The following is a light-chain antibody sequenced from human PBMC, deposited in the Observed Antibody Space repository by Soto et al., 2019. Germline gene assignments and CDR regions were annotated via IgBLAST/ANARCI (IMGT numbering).Light chain of an antibody. CDR1: QSVSSY. J-gene: IGKJ5*01. V-gene: IGKV3-15*01. CDR3: QQHSNWPLT. Sequence: EIVMTQSPATLSVSPGERATLSCRASQSVSSYLVWYQQKPGQAPRLLIYSASTRATGIPDRFSGSGSGTEFTLTISNLQSEDFAVYYCQQHSNWPLTFGQGTRLEIK. CDR2: SAS.